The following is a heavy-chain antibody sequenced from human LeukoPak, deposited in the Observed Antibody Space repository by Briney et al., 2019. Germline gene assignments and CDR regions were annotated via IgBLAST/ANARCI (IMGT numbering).Heavy chain of an antibody. CDR3: ARHFLGAAAGIVAVVNWFDP. J-gene: IGHJ5*02. D-gene: IGHD6-13*01. CDR2: IYYSGST. CDR1: GGSISSSSYY. Sequence: PSETLSLTCTVSGGSISSSSYYWGWIRQPPGKGLEWIGSIYYSGSTYYNPSLKSRDTISVDTSKNQFSLKLSSMTAADTAVYYCARHFLGAAAGIVAVVNWFDPWGQGTLVTVSS. V-gene: IGHV4-39*01.